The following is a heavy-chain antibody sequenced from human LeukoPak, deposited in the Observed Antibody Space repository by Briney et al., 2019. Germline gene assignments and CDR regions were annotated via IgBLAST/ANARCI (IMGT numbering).Heavy chain of an antibody. D-gene: IGHD6-13*01. CDR1: GGSISSSSYY. CDR3: ARDSLARIAAAGTFDY. CDR2: IYYSGST. Sequence: PSETLSLTCTVSGGSISSSSYYWGWIRQPPGKGLEWIGSIYYSGSTYYNPSLKSRVTISVDTSKNQFSLKLSSVTAADTAVYYCARDSLARIAAAGTFDYWGQGTLVTVSS. J-gene: IGHJ4*02. V-gene: IGHV4-39*07.